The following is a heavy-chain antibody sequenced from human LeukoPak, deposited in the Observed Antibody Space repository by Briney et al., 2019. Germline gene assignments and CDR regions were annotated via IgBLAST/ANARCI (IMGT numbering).Heavy chain of an antibody. CDR2: IYPGDSDT. D-gene: IGHD6-19*01. V-gene: IGHV5-51*01. Sequence: GESLKISCKGSGYSFTSYWIGWVRQMPGKGLEWMGIIYPGDSDTRYSPSFQGQVTISADKSISTAYLQWSSLKASDTAMYYCTRRPVAAVAAGGAFDIWGQGTMVTVSS. CDR3: TRRPVAAVAAGGAFDI. J-gene: IGHJ3*02. CDR1: GYSFTSYW.